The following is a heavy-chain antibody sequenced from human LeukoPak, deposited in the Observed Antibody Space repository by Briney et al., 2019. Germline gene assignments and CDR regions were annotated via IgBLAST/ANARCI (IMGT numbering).Heavy chain of an antibody. J-gene: IGHJ4*02. CDR2: IYNSGST. V-gene: IGHV4-61*01. CDR1: GGSIRSSYYY. CDR3: VRDRELTY. Sequence: SETLSLTCTVSGGSIRSSYYYWGWIRQPPGKGLEWIGYIYNSGSTNYNPSLRSRVTISVDTSKNQFSLKLTSVTAADTAVYYCVRDRELTYWGQGTLVTVSS. D-gene: IGHD1-26*01.